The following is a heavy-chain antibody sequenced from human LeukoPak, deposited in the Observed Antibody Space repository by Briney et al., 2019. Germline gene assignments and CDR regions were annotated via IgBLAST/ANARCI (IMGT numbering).Heavy chain of an antibody. CDR2: IDYSGDTT. Sequence: GGSLRLSCTASGFTLSSYEMTWIRQAPGKGLEWVSSIDYSGDTTYYADSVKGRFTISRDNSKSTLFLQLSSLRADDTAVYYCARVAAAGHNYYYYYYMDVWGKGTTVTISS. J-gene: IGHJ6*03. D-gene: IGHD6-13*01. CDR1: GFTLSSYE. V-gene: IGHV3-23*01. CDR3: ARVAAAGHNYYYYYYMDV.